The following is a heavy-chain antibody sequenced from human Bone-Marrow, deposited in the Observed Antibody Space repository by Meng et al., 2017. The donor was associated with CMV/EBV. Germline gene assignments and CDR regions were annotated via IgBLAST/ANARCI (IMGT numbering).Heavy chain of an antibody. J-gene: IGHJ5*02. D-gene: IGHD4-23*01. Sequence: SETLSLTCTVSGGSISSYYWSWLRQPPGKGLEWIGYIYYSGSTNYNPSLKSRVTISVDTSKNQFSLKLSSVTAADTAVYYCARGGYGGNSRGWFDPWGQGTLVTVSS. CDR1: GGSISSYY. V-gene: IGHV4-59*01. CDR3: ARGGYGGNSRGWFDP. CDR2: IYYSGST.